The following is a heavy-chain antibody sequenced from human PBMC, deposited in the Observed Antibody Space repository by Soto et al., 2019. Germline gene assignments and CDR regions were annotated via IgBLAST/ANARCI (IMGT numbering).Heavy chain of an antibody. CDR2: NYHSGST. CDR3: ARSGSYWVGTFDI. Sequence: SETLSLTCTVSGGSISSSSYYWGWIHKPPRKGLEWIGSNYHSGSTYYKTSLKSRVTISVDKSKNQFSLKLSSVTAADTAVYYCARSGSYWVGTFDIWGQGTMVTVSS. D-gene: IGHD1-26*01. CDR1: GGSISSSSYY. V-gene: IGHV4-39*07. J-gene: IGHJ3*02.